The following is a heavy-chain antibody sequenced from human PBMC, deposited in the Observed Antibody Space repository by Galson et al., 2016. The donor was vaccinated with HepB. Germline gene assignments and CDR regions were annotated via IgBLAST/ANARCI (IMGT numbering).Heavy chain of an antibody. Sequence: SVKVSCKASGGTFSSFAISWVRQAPGQGLEWMGGIIPNLGTTTYAQRFQGRVTFTADESTNTVYMDVRSLRFEDTAVYYCARENFGSGTSDLPHFYGLDVWGQGTTVTVS. CDR2: IIPNLGTT. D-gene: IGHD3-10*01. CDR1: GGTFSSFA. CDR3: ARENFGSGTSDLPHFYGLDV. J-gene: IGHJ6*02. V-gene: IGHV1-69*13.